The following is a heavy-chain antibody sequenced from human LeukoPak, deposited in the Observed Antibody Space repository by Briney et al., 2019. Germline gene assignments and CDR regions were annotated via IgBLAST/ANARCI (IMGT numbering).Heavy chain of an antibody. CDR2: IYYSGSS. V-gene: IGHV4-59*01. CDR1: GGSISGYH. Sequence: SETLSLTCNVSGGSISGYHWSWIRQPPGKGLEWLGYIYYSGSSNYNPSLKSRVTISADTSKNQFSLKLSSVTAADTAVYYCASSRAGYYYYYMDVWGKGTTVTVSS. J-gene: IGHJ6*03. CDR3: ASSRAGYYYYYMDV. D-gene: IGHD3-10*01.